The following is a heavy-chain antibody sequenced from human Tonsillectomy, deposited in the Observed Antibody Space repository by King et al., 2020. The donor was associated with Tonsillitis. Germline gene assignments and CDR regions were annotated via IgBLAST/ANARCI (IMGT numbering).Heavy chain of an antibody. CDR1: GFTFTSYG. CDR3: AKDPTGGWFRAELNYFDY. D-gene: IGHD1-14*01. V-gene: IGHV3-30*02. J-gene: IGHJ4*02. Sequence: VQLVESGGGVVQPGGSLRLSCAASGFTFTSYGMHWVRQAPGKGLEWVTFIRYDGSKKYYADSVKGRFAISRDTSKNTVYLQMHSLRAEDTAVYYCAKDPTGGWFRAELNYFDYWGQGTLVTVSS. CDR2: IRYDGSKK.